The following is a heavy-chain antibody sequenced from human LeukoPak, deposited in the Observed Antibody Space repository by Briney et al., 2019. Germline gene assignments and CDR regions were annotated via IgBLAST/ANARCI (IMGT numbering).Heavy chain of an antibody. CDR2: IGGIGSIM. CDR1: GFTFSSYE. CDR3: SRGLSV. J-gene: IGHJ4*02. D-gene: IGHD3-3*02. V-gene: IGHV3-48*03. Sequence: GGSLRLSCAASGFTFSSYEIHWVRQAPGKGLEWVSKIGGIGSIMYADSVKGRFTISTDSAKSSVYLQMNSLRAEDTAVYYCSRGLSVGGQGTLVSVSS.